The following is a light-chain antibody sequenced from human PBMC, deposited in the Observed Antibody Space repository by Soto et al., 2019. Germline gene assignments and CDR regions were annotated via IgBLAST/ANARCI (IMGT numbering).Light chain of an antibody. CDR1: QGISSY. Sequence: DIQLTQSPSFLSASVGDRVTITCRASQGISSYLGWYQQKPGKAPQLLIYGASTLQSGVPSRFSGSGSGTEFTLTISSLQPEDFATYYCQYRVSYSTFGQGTRLEIK. V-gene: IGKV1-9*01. CDR2: GAS. J-gene: IGKJ5*01. CDR3: QYRVSYST.